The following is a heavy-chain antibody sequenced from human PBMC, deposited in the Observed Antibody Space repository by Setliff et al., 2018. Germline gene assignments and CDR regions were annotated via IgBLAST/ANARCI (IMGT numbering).Heavy chain of an antibody. D-gene: IGHD3-3*01. V-gene: IGHV1-46*03. J-gene: IGHJ3*02. Sequence: GESLKISCKAAGYSFTKYWIGWVRQMPGKGLEWMGIINPSGGLTRYAQKFQGRVTMTRDTSTSTVYMEVSSLRSEDTAVYYCARDRYYNSWSGTSITAPHDAFDIWGQGTMVTVSS. CDR2: INPSGGLT. CDR1: GYSFTKYW. CDR3: ARDRYYNSWSGTSITAPHDAFDI.